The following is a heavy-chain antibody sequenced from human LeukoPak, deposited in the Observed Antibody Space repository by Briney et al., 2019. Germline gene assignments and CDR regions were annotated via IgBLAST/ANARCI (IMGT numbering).Heavy chain of an antibody. CDR1: EFTFSDYW. CDR2: IKEDGSDK. V-gene: IGHV3-7*03. Sequence: GGSLRLSCAGSEFTFSDYWMTWVRQAPGKGLEWVANIKEDGSDKYYVDSVKGRFTISRDNAKNSLYLQMNSLRAEDTALYYCAKGGYNWNLYDAFDIWGQGTMVTVSS. CDR3: AKGGYNWNLYDAFDI. D-gene: IGHD1-1*01. J-gene: IGHJ3*02.